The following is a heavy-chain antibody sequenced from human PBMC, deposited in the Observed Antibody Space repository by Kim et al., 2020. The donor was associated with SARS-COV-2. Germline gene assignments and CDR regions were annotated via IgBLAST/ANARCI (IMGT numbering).Heavy chain of an antibody. CDR3: ARDQDSSSSVLSYGMDV. CDR1: GFTFSSYG. J-gene: IGHJ6*02. Sequence: GGSLRLSCAASGFTFSSYGMHWVRQAPGKGLEWVAVIWYDGSNKYYADSVKGRFTISRDNSKNTLYLQMNSLRAEDTAVYYCARDQDSSSSVLSYGMDVWGQGTTVTVSS. CDR2: IWYDGSNK. D-gene: IGHD6-6*01. V-gene: IGHV3-33*01.